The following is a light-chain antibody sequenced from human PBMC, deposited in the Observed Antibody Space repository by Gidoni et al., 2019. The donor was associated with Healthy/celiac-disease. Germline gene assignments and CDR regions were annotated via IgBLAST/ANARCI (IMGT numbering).Light chain of an antibody. CDR1: QSVRRN. CDR3: QQYNNWPPWT. J-gene: IGKJ1*01. V-gene: IGKV3-15*01. CDR2: GAS. Sequence: EIVMTQSPATLSVSPGERATLSCRASQSVRRNLAWYQQKPGQAPRLLIYGASTRATGIASRFSGSGSGTEFTLTISSLQSEDFAVYYGQQYNNWPPWTFGQGTKVEIK.